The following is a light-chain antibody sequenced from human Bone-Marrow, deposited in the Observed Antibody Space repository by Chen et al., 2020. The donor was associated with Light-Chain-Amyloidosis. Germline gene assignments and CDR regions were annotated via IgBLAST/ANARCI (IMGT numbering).Light chain of an antibody. V-gene: IGKV3-20*01. J-gene: IGKJ4*01. CDR1: QTISSSY. CDR3: QQYGTSPLT. CDR2: GSS. Sequence: EIVLTQSPGTLSLSPGEGANLSCRASQTISSSYLTWYQQKFGQAPRLLIYGSSSRATGIPDRITGSGSGTDFTLTINRLEPEDFAMYYCQQYGTSPLTYGGGTKVEI.